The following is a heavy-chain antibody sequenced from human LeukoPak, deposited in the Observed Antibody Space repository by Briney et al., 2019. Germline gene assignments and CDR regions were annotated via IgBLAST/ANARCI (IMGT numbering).Heavy chain of an antibody. V-gene: IGHV3-23*01. CDR1: GFTFSSYA. J-gene: IGHJ4*02. CDR3: AKDVEAVAGTGRDYFDY. D-gene: IGHD6-19*01. CDR2: ISGSGGST. Sequence: GGSLRLSCAASGFTFSSYAMSWVRQAPEKGLEWVSAISGSGGSTYYADSVKGRFTISRDNSKNTLYLQMNSLRAEDTAVYYCAKDVEAVAGTGRDYFDYWGQGTLVTVSS.